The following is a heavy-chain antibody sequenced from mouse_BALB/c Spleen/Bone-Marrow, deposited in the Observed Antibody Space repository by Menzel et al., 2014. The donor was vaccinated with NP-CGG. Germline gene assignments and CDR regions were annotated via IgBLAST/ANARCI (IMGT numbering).Heavy chain of an antibody. D-gene: IGHD1-1*01. Sequence: EVQLVESGAELVKPGASVKLSCTASGFNIKDTYMHWVKPRPEQGLEWIGRIDPANGNTKYDPKFQGKATITADTSSNTAYLQLSSLTSEDTAVYYCARWGYGRAWFAYWGQGTLVTVSA. J-gene: IGHJ3*01. CDR3: ARWGYGRAWFAY. V-gene: IGHV14-3*02. CDR2: IDPANGNT. CDR1: GFNIKDTY.